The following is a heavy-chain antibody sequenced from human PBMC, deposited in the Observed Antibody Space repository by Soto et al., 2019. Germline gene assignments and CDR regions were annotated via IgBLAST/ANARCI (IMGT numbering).Heavy chain of an antibody. Sequence: SETLSLTCSVSGGSISYNSYYWGWIRQPPGKGLEWVGGIFYTGTTYYSPSLKDRVTISVDTSKNSFSLNLTSVTAADTAVYFCASLVVVAQGDNAWGQGTLVTVSS. V-gene: IGHV4-39*02. CDR1: GGSISYNSYY. CDR3: ASLVVVAQGDNA. J-gene: IGHJ5*02. D-gene: IGHD2-15*01. CDR2: IFYTGTT.